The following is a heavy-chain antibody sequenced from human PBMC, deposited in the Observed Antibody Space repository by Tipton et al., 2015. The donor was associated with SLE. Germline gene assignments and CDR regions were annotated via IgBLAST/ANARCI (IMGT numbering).Heavy chain of an antibody. Sequence: TLSLTCTVSGGSISGSSYYWGWIRQPPGKGLEWIGSIDYSGTTSYTASLGSRVTISVDTSKNQFSLRLSSVTAADTAVYYCARNLGPEWMATKRGYFDLWGRGTLVSVSS. CDR1: GGSISGSSYY. D-gene: IGHD5-24*01. CDR2: IDYSGTT. V-gene: IGHV4-39*01. CDR3: ARNLGPEWMATKRGYFDL. J-gene: IGHJ2*01.